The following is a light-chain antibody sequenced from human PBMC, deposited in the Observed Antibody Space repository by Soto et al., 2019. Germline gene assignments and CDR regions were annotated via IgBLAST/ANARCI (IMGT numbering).Light chain of an antibody. CDR3: SSYTSSSTPYV. J-gene: IGLJ1*01. Sequence: QSALTQPASVSGSPGQSITISCTGTSSDVGGYNYVSWYQQHPGKAPKLMIYDVGNRPSGVSNRCSGSKSGNTASLTISGLQAEDEADYYCSSYTSSSTPYVFGTGTKLTVL. CDR2: DVG. CDR1: SSDVGGYNY. V-gene: IGLV2-14*01.